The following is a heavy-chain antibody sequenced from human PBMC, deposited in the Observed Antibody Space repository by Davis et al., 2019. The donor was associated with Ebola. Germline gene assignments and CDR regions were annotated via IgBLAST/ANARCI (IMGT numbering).Heavy chain of an antibody. D-gene: IGHD5-18*01. Sequence: SETLSLTCTVPGDSVSNNYYYWAWIRQPPGKGLEWIGSVFYNGATHHNPSLRSRVSMSVDTSKNQFSLKLNSVTAADTAVYYCARGRRYSYGPPRYWGQGTLVTVSS. J-gene: IGHJ4*02. CDR2: VFYNGAT. V-gene: IGHV4-39*01. CDR3: ARGRRYSYGPPRY. CDR1: GDSVSNNYYY.